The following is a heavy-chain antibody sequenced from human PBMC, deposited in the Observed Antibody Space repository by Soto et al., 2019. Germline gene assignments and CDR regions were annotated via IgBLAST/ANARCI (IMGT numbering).Heavy chain of an antibody. V-gene: IGHV3-21*01. Sequence: EVQLVESGGDLVKPGESLRLSCVASGFTFKNYNMYWVRQAPGKGLEWVSSIGGTDTFTYYADSVKGRFSISRDNAKSSLFLQMNSLRAEDTAVYFCVRDGSPLGLTRWGQGTRVTVSS. CDR2: IGGTDTFT. CDR3: VRDGSPLGLTR. D-gene: IGHD3-10*01. CDR1: GFTFKNYN. J-gene: IGHJ4*02.